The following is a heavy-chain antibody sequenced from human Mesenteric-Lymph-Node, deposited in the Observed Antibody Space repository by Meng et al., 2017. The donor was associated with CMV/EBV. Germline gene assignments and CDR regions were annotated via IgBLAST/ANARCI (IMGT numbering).Heavy chain of an antibody. J-gene: IGHJ4*02. D-gene: IGHD5-18*01. V-gene: IGHV1-2*02. Sequence: ASGYTFTGYYMHWVRQAPGQGLEWMGWINPNSGGTNYAQKFQGRVTIIADKSTNTAYMELSSLRSEDTAVYYCARDSVGGYSYGLDYWGQGTLVTVSS. CDR1: GYTFTGYY. CDR2: INPNSGGT. CDR3: ARDSVGGYSYGLDY.